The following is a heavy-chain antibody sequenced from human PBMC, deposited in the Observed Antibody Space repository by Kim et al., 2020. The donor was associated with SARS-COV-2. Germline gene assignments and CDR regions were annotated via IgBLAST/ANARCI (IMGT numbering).Heavy chain of an antibody. CDR1: GFTFSSYG. V-gene: IGHV3-23*01. CDR3: AIRGSNYGAFNY. D-gene: IGHD5-18*01. Sequence: GGSLRLSCAGSGFTFSSYGMSWVRQAPGKGLEWVSAISYTGDITDYADSMKGRFTISRDNAKNTLYLQMNSLRADDTALYCCAIRGSNYGAFNYGSQGTLVTVSS. J-gene: IGHJ4*02. CDR2: ISYTGDIT.